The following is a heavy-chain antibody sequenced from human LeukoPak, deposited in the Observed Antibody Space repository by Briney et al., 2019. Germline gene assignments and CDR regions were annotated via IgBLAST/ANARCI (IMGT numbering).Heavy chain of an antibody. CDR3: ANSPGGVTAMVDYFDY. CDR1: GFTFSSYS. CDR2: ISSSSSYI. Sequence: GGSLRLSCAASGFTFSSYSMNWVRQAPGKGLEWVSSISSSSSYIYYADSVKGRFTISRDNAKNSLYLQMNSRRSEDKAMDYYANSPGGVTAMVDYFDYWGQGTLVTVSS. J-gene: IGHJ4*02. D-gene: IGHD5-18*01. V-gene: IGHV3-21*01.